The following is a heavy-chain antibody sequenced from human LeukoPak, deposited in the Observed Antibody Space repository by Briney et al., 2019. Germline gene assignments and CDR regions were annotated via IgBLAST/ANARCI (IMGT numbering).Heavy chain of an antibody. V-gene: IGHV3-66*02. Sequence: GGSLRLSCAASGLTVSSHYMTWVRQAPGKGLEWVSVIYSDGSTYNADSVKGRFAISRDNSKNTLYLQMNSLRPEDTAVYYCARLPSYWGQGTLVTVSS. CDR3: ARLPSY. CDR2: IYSDGST. CDR1: GLTVSSHY. J-gene: IGHJ4*02.